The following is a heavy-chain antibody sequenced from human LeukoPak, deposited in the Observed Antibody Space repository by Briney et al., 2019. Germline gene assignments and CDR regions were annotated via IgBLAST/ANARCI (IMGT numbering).Heavy chain of an antibody. V-gene: IGHV4-4*09. Sequence: SETLSLTCTVSGGSISSYYWSWIRQPPGKGLEWIGYIYTSGSTNYNPSLKSRVTISVDTSKNQFSLKLSSVTAADTAVYYCARHQDYGSGSYGYYYYYMDVWGKGTTVTVSS. CDR2: IYTSGST. J-gene: IGHJ6*03. CDR3: ARHQDYGSGSYGYYYYYMDV. CDR1: GGSISSYY. D-gene: IGHD3-10*01.